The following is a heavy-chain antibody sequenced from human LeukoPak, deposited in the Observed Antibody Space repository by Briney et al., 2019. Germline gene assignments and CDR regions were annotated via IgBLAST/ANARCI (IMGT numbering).Heavy chain of an antibody. V-gene: IGHV1-18*01. CDR3: ARAIRSVAGPLTFDY. CDR1: GYTFTSYV. Sequence: ASVKVSCKASGYTFTSYVISWVRQAPGQGLEWMGWISAYNGNTNYAQKLQGRVTMTTDTSTSTAYMELRSLRSDDTAVYYCARAIRSVAGPLTFDYWGQGTLVTVSS. D-gene: IGHD6-19*01. J-gene: IGHJ4*02. CDR2: ISAYNGNT.